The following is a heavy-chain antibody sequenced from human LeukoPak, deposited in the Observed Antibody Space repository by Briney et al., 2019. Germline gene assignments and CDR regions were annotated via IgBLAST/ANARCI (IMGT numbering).Heavy chain of an antibody. D-gene: IGHD2-2*01. CDR2: IYYSGST. V-gene: IGHV4-59*01. CDR3: ARGLVVREVIYYYYMYV. Sequence: SETLSLTCTVSGGSISSYYCSWIRQPPGKRLEWIGYIYYSGSTNYNPSLKSRVTISVDTSKNQFSLKLSSVTAADTAVYYCARGLVVREVIYYYYMYVWGKGTTVTVSS. J-gene: IGHJ6*03. CDR1: GGSISSYY.